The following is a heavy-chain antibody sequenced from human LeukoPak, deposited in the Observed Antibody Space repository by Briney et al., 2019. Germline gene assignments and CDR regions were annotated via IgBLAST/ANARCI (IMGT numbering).Heavy chain of an antibody. CDR2: ISGGGGST. V-gene: IGHV3-23*01. Sequence: GGSLRLSCAASGFTFSNYAMNWVRQAPGKGLEWVSAISGGGGSTHYADSVKGRFTISRDNSKNTLYLQMNSLRAEDTAVYYCAKDNCSGGSCYSGTLDYWGQGTLVTVSS. CDR3: AKDNCSGGSCYSGTLDY. CDR1: GFTFSNYA. J-gene: IGHJ4*02. D-gene: IGHD2-15*01.